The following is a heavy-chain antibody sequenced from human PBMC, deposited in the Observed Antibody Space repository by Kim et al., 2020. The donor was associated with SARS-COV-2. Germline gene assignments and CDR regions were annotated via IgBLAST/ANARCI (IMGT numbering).Heavy chain of an antibody. CDR3: ARGSGTFVF. D-gene: IGHD1-26*01. J-gene: IGHJ4*02. CDR2: IREDGSEK. V-gene: IGHV3-7*01. CDR1: GFTFTIYW. Sequence: GGSLRLSCAASGFTFTIYWMNWVRQAPGKGLEWVANIREDGSEKSYVDSVKGRFTISRDNAKNSLYLQMNSLRAEDTALYYCARGSGTFVFGGQGTLVTVSS.